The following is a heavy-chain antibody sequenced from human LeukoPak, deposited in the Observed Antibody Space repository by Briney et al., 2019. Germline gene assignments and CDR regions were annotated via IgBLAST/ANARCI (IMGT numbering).Heavy chain of an antibody. Sequence: GGSLRLSCATSGFTFSSYAMYWFRQAPGKGLEWVSSISGSGGSTYYADSVKGRFTISRDNSKNTLYLQMNSLRAEDTAVYYCAEVSGYGVVVPAAIDQFFDYWGQGTLVTVSS. CDR2: ISGSGGST. J-gene: IGHJ4*02. V-gene: IGHV3-23*01. D-gene: IGHD2-2*01. CDR1: GFTFSSYA. CDR3: AEVSGYGVVVPAAIDQFFDY.